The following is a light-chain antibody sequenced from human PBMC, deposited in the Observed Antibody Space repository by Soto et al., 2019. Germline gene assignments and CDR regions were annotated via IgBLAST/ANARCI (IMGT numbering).Light chain of an antibody. V-gene: IGKV1-5*03. CDR1: QSIGSW. J-gene: IGKJ2*01. Sequence: DIQMTQSPSTLSASVGDGVTITCRASQSIGSWLAWYQQKPGKAPKLLIYKATNLQSGVPSRFSGSGSGTEFTLTISSLQPDDFATYFCQQYHSYSTFGQGTKLEIK. CDR2: KAT. CDR3: QQYHSYST.